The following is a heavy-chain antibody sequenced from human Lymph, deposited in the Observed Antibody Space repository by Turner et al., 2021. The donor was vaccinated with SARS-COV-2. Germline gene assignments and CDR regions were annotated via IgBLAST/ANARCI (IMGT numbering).Heavy chain of an antibody. CDR1: GGTFSSYA. CDR2: IIPFLAIA. Sequence: QGQLVQSGAEVKKPGSSVKVSCKASGGTFSSYAITWVRQAPGQGLEWMGGIIPFLAIANYAQKFQGRVTITADKSTSTASMELSSLRSEDTAVYYCARDSPYCSSTSCYDPWGQGTLVTVSS. V-gene: IGHV1-69*10. CDR3: ARDSPYCSSTSCYDP. J-gene: IGHJ5*02. D-gene: IGHD2-2*01.